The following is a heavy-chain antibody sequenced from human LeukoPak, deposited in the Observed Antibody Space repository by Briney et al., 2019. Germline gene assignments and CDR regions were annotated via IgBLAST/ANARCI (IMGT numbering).Heavy chain of an antibody. J-gene: IGHJ6*02. D-gene: IGHD2-2*01. V-gene: IGHV3-53*01. CDR1: GFTVSSNY. CDR2: IYSGGST. Sequence: GGSLRLSCAASGFTVSSNYMSWVRQAPGKGLEWVSVIYSGGSTYYADSVKGRFTISRDNSKNTLYLQMNSLRAEDTAVYYCASHFSNRRYCSSTSCPPYGMDVWGQGTTVTDSS. CDR3: ASHFSNRRYCSSTSCPPYGMDV.